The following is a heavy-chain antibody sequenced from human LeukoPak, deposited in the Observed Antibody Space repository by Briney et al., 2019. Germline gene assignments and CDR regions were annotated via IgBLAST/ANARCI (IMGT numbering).Heavy chain of an antibody. D-gene: IGHD6-13*01. Sequence: GESLKISCKGSGYSFTSYWISWVRQMPGKGLEWMGIIYPGDSDTRYSPSFQGQVTISADKSISTAYLQWSSLKASDTAMYYCARSAQLANLYFDYWGQGTLVTVSS. CDR2: IYPGDSDT. CDR3: ARSAQLANLYFDY. V-gene: IGHV5-51*01. J-gene: IGHJ4*02. CDR1: GYSFTSYW.